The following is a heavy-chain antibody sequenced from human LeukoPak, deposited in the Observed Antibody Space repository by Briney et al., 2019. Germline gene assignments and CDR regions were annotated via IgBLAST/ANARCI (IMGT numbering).Heavy chain of an antibody. CDR1: GYTFTSYD. Sequence: ASVKVSCKDSGYTFTSYDITWVRQATGQGLEWMGWMNPNSGNTGYAQRFQDRVTMTRDPSISTAYMELSSLRSEDTAVYYCARGYSNYDAIRTKSFYYMDVWGEGTTVTVSS. J-gene: IGHJ6*03. D-gene: IGHD4-11*01. V-gene: IGHV1-8*01. CDR3: ARGYSNYDAIRTKSFYYMDV. CDR2: MNPNSGNT.